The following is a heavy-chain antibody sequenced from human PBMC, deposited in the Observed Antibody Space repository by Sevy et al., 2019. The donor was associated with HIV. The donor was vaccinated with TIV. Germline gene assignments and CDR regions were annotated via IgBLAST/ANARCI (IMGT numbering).Heavy chain of an antibody. J-gene: IGHJ6*02. CDR2: IYYSGST. Sequence: SETLSLTCTVSGGSISSYYWSWIRQPPGKGLEWIGYIYYSGSTNYNPSLKSRVTISVDTSKNQFSLKLSPVTAADTAVYYCARDLGEGLRLGGDYYYYGMDVWGQGTTVTVSS. V-gene: IGHV4-59*13. D-gene: IGHD5-12*01. CDR1: GGSISSYY. CDR3: ARDLGEGLRLGGDYYYYGMDV.